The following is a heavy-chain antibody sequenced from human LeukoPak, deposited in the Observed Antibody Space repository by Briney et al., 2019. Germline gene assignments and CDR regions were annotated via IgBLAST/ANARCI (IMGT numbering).Heavy chain of an antibody. CDR3: ARDHACSNGVCSYFDY. V-gene: IGHV4-39*07. CDR2: IYYSGST. D-gene: IGHD2-8*01. CDR1: GGSISSSSYN. Sequence: PSETLSLTCTVSGGSISSSSYNWGWIRQPPGKGLEWIGSIYYSGSTYYNPSLKSRVTISVDTSKNQFSLKLSSVTAADTAVYYCARDHACSNGVCSYFDYWGQGTLVTVSS. J-gene: IGHJ4*02.